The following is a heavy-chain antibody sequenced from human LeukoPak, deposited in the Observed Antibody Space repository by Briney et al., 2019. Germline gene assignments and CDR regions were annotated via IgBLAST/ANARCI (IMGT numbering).Heavy chain of an antibody. V-gene: IGHV1-58*01. D-gene: IGHD3-9*01. CDR2: IVVGSGNT. J-gene: IGHJ5*02. Sequence: ASVKVSCKASGFTFTSSAVQWVRRARGQRLEWIGWIVVGSGNTNYAQKFQERVTITRDMSTSTAYMELSSLRSEDTAVYYCAADRRVDILTGYYRPYWFDPWGQGTLVTVSS. CDR1: GFTFTSSA. CDR3: AADRRVDILTGYYRPYWFDP.